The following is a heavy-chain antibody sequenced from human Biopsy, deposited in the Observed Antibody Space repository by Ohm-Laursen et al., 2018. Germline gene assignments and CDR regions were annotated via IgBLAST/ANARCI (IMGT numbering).Heavy chain of an antibody. CDR1: GGSFTGHY. CDR2: ISYTGYT. V-gene: IGHV4-59*11. Sequence: SETLSPTCTVSGGSFTGHYWSWIRQPPGKGLEWIGHISYTGYTSYNASLKSRVTISVDTSRNHFSLRLSSLTAADTAVYYCAGGSNDFGGLYFPRWGQGTLLTVSS. CDR3: AGGSNDFGGLYFPR. J-gene: IGHJ4*02. D-gene: IGHD4-23*01.